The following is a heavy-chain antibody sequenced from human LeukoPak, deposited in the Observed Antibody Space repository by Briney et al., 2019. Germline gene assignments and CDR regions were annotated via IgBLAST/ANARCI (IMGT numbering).Heavy chain of an antibody. J-gene: IGHJ4*02. CDR3: AATNYEILTGFDY. D-gene: IGHD3-9*01. V-gene: IGHV3-53*01. CDR1: GFTVSSNY. CDR2: IYSGGST. Sequence: GGSLRLSCAASGFTVSSNYMSWVRQAPGKGLEWVSVIYSGGSTYYADSVKGRFTISRDNSKNTLYLQMNSLRAEDTAVYYCAATNYEILTGFDYWGQGTLVTVSS.